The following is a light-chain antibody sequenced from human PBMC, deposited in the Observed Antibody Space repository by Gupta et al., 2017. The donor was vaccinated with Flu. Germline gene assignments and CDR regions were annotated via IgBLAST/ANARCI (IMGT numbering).Light chain of an antibody. CDR3: QQFGS. J-gene: IGKJ2*01. CDR2: SAS. V-gene: IGKV3-20*01. Sequence: ILLTQSPGTLALSPGERATLSCRASQSISTTYLAWYQQKPGQPPRLLIFSASTRAAGIPARFSGSGSGTHFTLTINSVEPEDFAVYNCQQFGSFGQGTKLE. CDR1: QSISTTY.